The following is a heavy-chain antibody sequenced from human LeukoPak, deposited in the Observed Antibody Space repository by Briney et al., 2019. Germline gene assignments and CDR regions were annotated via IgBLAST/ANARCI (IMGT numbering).Heavy chain of an antibody. CDR2: INSRGDNT. D-gene: IGHD3-10*01. J-gene: IGHJ4*02. CDR1: GFTFSDYG. Sequence: GGSLRLSCAASGFTFSDYGMTWVRQAPGKGLEWVSTINSRGDNTYYADSVKGRFTISRDNSEITLYLQMNSLRAEDTALYYCARSGYASGSGKFDYWGQGTLVTVSS. V-gene: IGHV3-23*01. CDR3: ARSGYASGSGKFDY.